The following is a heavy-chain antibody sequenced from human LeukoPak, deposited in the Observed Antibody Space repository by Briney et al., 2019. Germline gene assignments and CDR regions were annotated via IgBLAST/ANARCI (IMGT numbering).Heavy chain of an antibody. Sequence: GGSLRLSCAASGFTFSSYEMNWVRQAPGKGLEWVSYISSSGRTTYYADSVKGRFTISRDNAKNSLYLQMNSLRAEDTAVYYCARDERGAFDIWGQGTMVTVSS. CDR3: ARDERGAFDI. CDR2: ISSSGRTT. CDR1: GFTFSSYE. J-gene: IGHJ3*02. V-gene: IGHV3-48*03. D-gene: IGHD3-16*01.